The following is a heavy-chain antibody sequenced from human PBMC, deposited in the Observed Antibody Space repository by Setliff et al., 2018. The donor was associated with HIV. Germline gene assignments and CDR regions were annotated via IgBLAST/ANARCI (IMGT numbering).Heavy chain of an antibody. J-gene: IGHJ4*02. CDR1: GDSFTTFY. V-gene: IGHV1-46*01. D-gene: IGHD3-3*01. Sequence: ASVKVSCKASGDSFTTFYIHWVRQAPGQGLEWMGLINPSGGSTSYAQKFQGRVTMTRDTSTSTAYMELRSLRYEDTAVYYCARESGLAWSGSPFFDYWGQGALVTVSS. CDR3: ARESGLAWSGSPFFDY. CDR2: INPSGGST.